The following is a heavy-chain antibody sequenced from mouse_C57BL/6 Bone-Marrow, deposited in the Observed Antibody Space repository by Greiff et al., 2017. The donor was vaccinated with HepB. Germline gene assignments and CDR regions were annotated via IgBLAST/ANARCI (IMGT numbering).Heavy chain of an antibody. J-gene: IGHJ2*01. D-gene: IGHD1-1*01. CDR3: AKRLIYYYGSSPFDY. Sequence: VQRVESGPGLVQPSQSLSITCTVSGFSLTSYGVHWVRQSPGKGLEWLGVIWRGGSTDYNAAFMSRLSITKDNSKSQVFFKMNSLQADDTAIYYCAKRLIYYYGSSPFDYWGQGTTLTVSS. V-gene: IGHV2-5*01. CDR1: GFSLTSYG. CDR2: IWRGGST.